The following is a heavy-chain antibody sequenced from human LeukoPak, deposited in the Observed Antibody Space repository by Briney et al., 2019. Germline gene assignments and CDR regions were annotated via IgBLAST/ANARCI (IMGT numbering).Heavy chain of an antibody. CDR3: ASGTVIGYYYYYMDV. Sequence: SVKVSCKASGGTFSSYAISWVRQAPGQGLEWMGGIIPIFGTANYAQKFQGRVTITADESTSTAYMELSSLRSEDTAVYYCASGTVIGYYYYYMDVWGQGTTVTVSS. V-gene: IGHV1-69*01. D-gene: IGHD4-11*01. CDR2: IIPIFGTA. CDR1: GGTFSSYA. J-gene: IGHJ6*03.